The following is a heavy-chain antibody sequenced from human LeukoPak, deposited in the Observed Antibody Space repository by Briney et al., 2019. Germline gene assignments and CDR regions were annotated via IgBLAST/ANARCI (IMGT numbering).Heavy chain of an antibody. Sequence: ASVKVSCKASGYTFTSYGISWVRQAPGQGLEWMGWISAYNGNTNYAQKLQGRVTMTTDTSTSTAYMELRSLRSDDTAVYYCARDYSSGWYHYYYYMDVWGKGTTVTISS. CDR2: ISAYNGNT. CDR1: GYTFTSYG. J-gene: IGHJ6*03. V-gene: IGHV1-18*01. D-gene: IGHD6-25*01. CDR3: ARDYSSGWYHYYYYMDV.